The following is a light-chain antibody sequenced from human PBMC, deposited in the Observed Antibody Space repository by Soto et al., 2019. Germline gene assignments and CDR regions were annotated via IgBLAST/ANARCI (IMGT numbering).Light chain of an antibody. V-gene: IGLV2-14*01. J-gene: IGLJ1*01. CDR2: EVS. CDR3: SSYTSSTSPQV. CDR1: SSDVGGYNY. Sequence: QSALTQPASVSGSPGQSITISCTGTSSDVGGYNYVSWYQQHPGKAPKLMIYEVSNRPSGVSIRFSGSKSGNTASLTISGLQAEDEADYYCSSYTSSTSPQVFGTGTKGTVL.